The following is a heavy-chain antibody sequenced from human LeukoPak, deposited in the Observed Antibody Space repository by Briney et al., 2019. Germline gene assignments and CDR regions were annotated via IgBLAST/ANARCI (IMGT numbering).Heavy chain of an antibody. V-gene: IGHV4-34*01. CDR2: INHSGST. CDR1: GGSFSGYY. D-gene: IGHD3-10*01. Sequence: SETLSLTCAVYGGSFSGYYWSWIRQPPGKGLEWIGEINHSGSTNYNPSLKSRVTISVDASKNQFSLKLSSVTAADTAVYYCATERGPSTLLWFGELSPYYYYGMDVWGQGTMVTVSS. J-gene: IGHJ6*02. CDR3: ATERGPSTLLWFGELSPYYYYGMDV.